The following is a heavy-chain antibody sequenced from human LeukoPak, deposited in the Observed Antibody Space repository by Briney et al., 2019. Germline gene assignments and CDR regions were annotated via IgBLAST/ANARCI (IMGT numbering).Heavy chain of an antibody. J-gene: IGHJ4*02. V-gene: IGHV1-24*01. CDR3: ARAVGDYDSSGYYYY. Sequence: GASVKVSCKVSGYTLTELSMHWVRQAPGKGLEWMGGFDPEDGETIYAQKFQGRVTMTEDTSTDTAYMELSSLRSEDTAVYYCARAVGDYDSSGYYYYWGQGTLVTVSS. CDR2: FDPEDGET. CDR1: GYTLTELS. D-gene: IGHD3-22*01.